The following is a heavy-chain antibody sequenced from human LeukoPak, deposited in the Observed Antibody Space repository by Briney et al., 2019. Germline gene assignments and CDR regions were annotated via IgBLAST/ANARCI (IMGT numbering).Heavy chain of an antibody. V-gene: IGHV3-9*01. J-gene: IGHJ4*02. CDR1: GFTFDDYA. D-gene: IGHD6-19*01. CDR2: ISWNSGSI. Sequence: PGRSLRLSCAASGFTFDDYAMHWVRQVPGKGLEWVSGISWNSGSIGYADSVKGRFTISRDNAKNSLYLQMNSLRAEDTALYYCAKARRPSSGWYVGTYYFDYWGQGTLVTVSS. CDR3: AKARRPSSGWYVGTYYFDY.